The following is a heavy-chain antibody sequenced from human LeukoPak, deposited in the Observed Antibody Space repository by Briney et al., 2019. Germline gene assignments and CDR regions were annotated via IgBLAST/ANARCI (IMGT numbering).Heavy chain of an antibody. CDR1: GGSFSGYY. V-gene: IGHV4-34*01. D-gene: IGHD3-22*01. Sequence: SETLSLTRAVYGGSFSGYYWSWIRQPPGKGLEWIGEINHSGSTNYNPSLKSRVTISVDTSKNQFSLKLSSVTAADTAVYYCARELSYYDSSGYYNRHWYFDLWGRGTLVTVSS. CDR2: INHSGST. J-gene: IGHJ2*01. CDR3: ARELSYYDSSGYYNRHWYFDL.